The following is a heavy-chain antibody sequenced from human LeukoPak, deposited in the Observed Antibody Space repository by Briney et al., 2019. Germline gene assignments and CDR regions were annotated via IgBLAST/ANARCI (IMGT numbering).Heavy chain of an antibody. Sequence: PGGSLRLSCAASGFIFSTYSMNWVRQAPGKGLEWVSYISSSSSISYADSVKGRFTISRDNAKNSLYLQMNSLRDEDTAVYYCARDLNWVFDYWGQGTLVTVSS. CDR2: ISSSSSI. J-gene: IGHJ4*02. CDR3: ARDLNWVFDY. CDR1: GFIFSTYS. D-gene: IGHD7-27*01. V-gene: IGHV3-48*02.